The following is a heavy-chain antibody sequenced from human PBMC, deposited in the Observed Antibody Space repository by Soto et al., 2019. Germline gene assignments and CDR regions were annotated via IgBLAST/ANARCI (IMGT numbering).Heavy chain of an antibody. CDR2: ISSSGITK. V-gene: IGHV3-11*01. J-gene: IGHJ3*02. CDR1: GFTFSDYY. Sequence: QVQLVESGGALVKPGESLRLSCAASGFTFSDYYMGWIRQAPGKGLDCISYISSSGITKYYPDSVKGRFTISRDNAKNSLNLQINSLRAEDTAVYYCARAKGSYAFDIWGQGTMVTVSS. CDR3: ARAKGSYAFDI.